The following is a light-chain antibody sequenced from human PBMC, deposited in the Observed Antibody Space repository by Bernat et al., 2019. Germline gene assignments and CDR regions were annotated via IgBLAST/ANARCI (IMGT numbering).Light chain of an antibody. Sequence: QSALTQPASVSGSRGQSITISCSGTSSDVGSYNLVSWYQQHPGKAPKLMIYEVSERPSGVSNRFSGSKSGNTASLTISGLQAGDESDYYCCSYAGSSTVVFGGGTKLTVL. CDR3: CSYAGSSTVV. CDR2: EVS. J-gene: IGLJ2*01. V-gene: IGLV2-23*02. CDR1: SSDVGSYNL.